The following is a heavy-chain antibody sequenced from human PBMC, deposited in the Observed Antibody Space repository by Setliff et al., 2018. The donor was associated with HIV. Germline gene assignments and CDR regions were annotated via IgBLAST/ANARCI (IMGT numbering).Heavy chain of an antibody. D-gene: IGHD1-1*01. CDR2: INAGNGNT. Sequence: ASVKVSCKASGYTLTTHAMHWVRQAPGQSLEWMGWINAGNGNTKYSQKFQGRVTITRDTSARTAYMDLTSLRSEETAVYYCTIATETPGMTTRENWFDPWGQGTLVTVSS. J-gene: IGHJ5*02. CDR3: TIATETPGMTTRENWFDP. V-gene: IGHV1-3*01. CDR1: GYTLTTHA.